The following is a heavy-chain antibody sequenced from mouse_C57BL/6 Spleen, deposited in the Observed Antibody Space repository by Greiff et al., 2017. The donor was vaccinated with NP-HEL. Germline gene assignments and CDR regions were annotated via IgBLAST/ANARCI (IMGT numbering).Heavy chain of an antibody. D-gene: IGHD1-1*01. Sequence: QVQLQQPGAELVRPGSSVKLSCKASGYTFTSYWMDWVKQRPGQGLEWIGNIYPSDSETHYNQKFKDKATLTVDKSSSTAYMQLSSLTSEDSAVYYWARDDGSRTDWYFDVWGTGTTVTVSS. CDR1: GYTFTSYW. J-gene: IGHJ1*03. CDR2: IYPSDSET. V-gene: IGHV1-61*01. CDR3: ARDDGSRTDWYFDV.